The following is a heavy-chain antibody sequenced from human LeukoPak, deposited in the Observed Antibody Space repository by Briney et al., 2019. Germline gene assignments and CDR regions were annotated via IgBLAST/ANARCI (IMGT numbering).Heavy chain of an antibody. J-gene: IGHJ4*02. CDR3: ARGYCSGGSCYFDY. CDR1: GFTFSNYE. D-gene: IGHD2-15*01. V-gene: IGHV3-48*03. CDR2: ISSSGSTT. Sequence: GGSLRLSCAASGFTFSNYEMNCVRQAPGKGLEWVSYISSSGSTTYYADSVTGRFTISRDNAKNSLYLQMNSLRAEDTAVYYCARGYCSGGSCYFDYWGQGTLVTVSS.